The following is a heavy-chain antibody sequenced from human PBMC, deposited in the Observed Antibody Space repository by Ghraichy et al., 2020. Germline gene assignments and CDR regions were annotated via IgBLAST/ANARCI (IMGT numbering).Heavy chain of an antibody. CDR3: ARTGGSSWYLYYFDY. Sequence: SETLSLTCTVSGGSISSSSYYWGWIRQPPGKGLEWIGSIYYSGSTYYNPSLKSRVTISVDTSKNQFSLKLSSVTAADTAVYYCARTGGSSWYLYYFDYWGQGTLVTVSS. J-gene: IGHJ4*02. D-gene: IGHD6-13*01. CDR2: IYYSGST. CDR1: GGSISSSSYY. V-gene: IGHV4-39*01.